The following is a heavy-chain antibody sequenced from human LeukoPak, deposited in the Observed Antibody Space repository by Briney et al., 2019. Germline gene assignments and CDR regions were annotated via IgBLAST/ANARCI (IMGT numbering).Heavy chain of an antibody. CDR2: IYTSGST. CDR1: GGSISSYY. J-gene: IGHJ6*02. CDR3: ARDSTAGYYYYYGMDV. Sequence: SETLSLTCTVSGGSISSYYWSWIRQPAGKGLEWIWRIYTSGSTNYNPSLKSRVTMSVDTSKNQFSLKLSSVTAADTAVYYCARDSTAGYYYYYGMDVWGQGTTVTVSS. V-gene: IGHV4-4*07.